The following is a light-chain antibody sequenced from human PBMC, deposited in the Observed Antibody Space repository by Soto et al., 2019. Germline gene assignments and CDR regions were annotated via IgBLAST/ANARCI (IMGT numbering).Light chain of an antibody. Sequence: QSALTQPHSESGSPGQSVAISCTGTSSDVGGYNYVSWYQQHPGKAPKLMIYDVSKRPSGVPDRFSGSKSGNTASLTISGLQAEDEADYYCCSYAGSYSYVLGTGTKLTVL. J-gene: IGLJ1*01. V-gene: IGLV2-11*01. CDR1: SSDVGGYNY. CDR3: CSYAGSYSYV. CDR2: DVS.